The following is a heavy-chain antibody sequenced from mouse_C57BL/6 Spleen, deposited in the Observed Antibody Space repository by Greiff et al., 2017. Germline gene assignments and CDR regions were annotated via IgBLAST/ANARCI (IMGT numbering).Heavy chain of an antibody. D-gene: IGHD2-4*01. J-gene: IGHJ3*01. V-gene: IGHV1-4*01. CDR2: INPSSGYT. CDR3: AYDYDGGFAY. Sequence: VQLQESGAELARPGASVKMSCKASGYTFTSYTMHWVKQRPGQGLEWIGYINPSSGYTKYNQKFKDKATLTADKSSSTAYMQLSSLTSEDSAVYYCAYDYDGGFAYWGQGTLVTVSA. CDR1: GYTFTSYT.